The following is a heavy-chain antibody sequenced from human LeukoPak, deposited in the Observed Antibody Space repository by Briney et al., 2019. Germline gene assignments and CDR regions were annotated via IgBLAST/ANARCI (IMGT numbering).Heavy chain of an antibody. D-gene: IGHD4-17*01. CDR2: INSDGSTT. CDR1: GFTFSYYW. J-gene: IGHJ4*02. Sequence: GGSLRLSCAASGFTFSYYWMHWVRQAPGKGLVWVSRINSDGSTTDYADSVKGRFTISRDNAKNTLYLQMNSLRVEDTAVYYCARDLFTVTTSRDYWGQGTLVTVSS. V-gene: IGHV3-74*01. CDR3: ARDLFTVTTSRDY.